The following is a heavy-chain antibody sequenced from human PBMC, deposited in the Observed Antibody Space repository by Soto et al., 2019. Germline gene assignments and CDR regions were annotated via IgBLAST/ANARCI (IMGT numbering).Heavy chain of an antibody. CDR1: GYTFTSYG. J-gene: IGHJ5*02. CDR2: ISAYNGNT. D-gene: IGHD1-20*01. CDR3: ARDGAYNWTPRAWFDP. V-gene: IGHV1-18*01. Sequence: ASVEVSCKASGYTFTSYGISWVRQAPGQGLEWMGWISAYNGNTNYAQKLQGRVTMTTDTSTSTAYMELRSLRSDDTAVYYCARDGAYNWTPRAWFDPWGQGTLVTVSS.